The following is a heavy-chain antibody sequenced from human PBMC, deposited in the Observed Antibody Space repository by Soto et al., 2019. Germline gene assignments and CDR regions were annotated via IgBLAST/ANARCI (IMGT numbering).Heavy chain of an antibody. V-gene: IGHV4-34*01. CDR3: AGRYGDYPFDY. J-gene: IGHJ4*02. D-gene: IGHD4-17*01. CDR1: GGSFSGYY. Sequence: SETLSLTCAVYGGSFSGYYWSWIRQPPGKGLEWIGEINHSGSTNYNPSLKSRVTISVDTSKNQFSLKLSSVTAADTAVYYCAGRYGDYPFDYWGQGTLVTVSS. CDR2: INHSGST.